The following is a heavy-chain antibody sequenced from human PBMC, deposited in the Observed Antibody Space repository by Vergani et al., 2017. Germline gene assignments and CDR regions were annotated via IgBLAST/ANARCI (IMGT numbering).Heavy chain of an antibody. V-gene: IGHV3-7*01. CDR1: GFTFSSYW. J-gene: IGHJ4*02. D-gene: IGHD3-16*01. Sequence: EVQLVESGGGLVQPGGSLRLSCAASGFTFSSYWMSWVRQAPGKGLEWVAKIKQDGGEKYYVDSVKGRFTISRDNAKNSLYLQMNSLRAEDTAVYYCARPGQGGMLAPDYWGQGTLVTVSS. CDR2: IKQDGGEK. CDR3: ARPGQGGMLAPDY.